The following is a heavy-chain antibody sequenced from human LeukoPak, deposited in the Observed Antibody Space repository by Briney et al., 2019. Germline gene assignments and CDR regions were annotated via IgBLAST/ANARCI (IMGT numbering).Heavy chain of an antibody. D-gene: IGHD3-10*02. V-gene: IGHV3-21*01. CDR1: GFTFSNAW. Sequence: GGSLRLSRAASGFTFSNAWMSWVRQAPGKGLEWVSSISSSSSYIYYADSVKGRFTISRDNAKNSLYLQMNSLRAEDTAVYYCAELGITMIGGVWGKGTTVTISS. J-gene: IGHJ6*04. CDR2: ISSSSSYI. CDR3: AELGITMIGGV.